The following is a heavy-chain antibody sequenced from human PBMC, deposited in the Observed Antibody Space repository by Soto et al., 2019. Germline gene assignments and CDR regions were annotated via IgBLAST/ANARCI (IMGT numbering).Heavy chain of an antibody. Sequence: SVKVCCKASGGTFSSYAISWVRQAPGQGLEWMGGIIPIFGTANYAQKFQGRVTITADESTSTAYMELSSLRSDDTAVYYCARCGLPVADPYYYSGMDVWGQGTTVTVSS. V-gene: IGHV1-69*13. CDR2: IIPIFGTA. J-gene: IGHJ6*02. CDR1: GGTFSSYA. CDR3: ARCGLPVADPYYYSGMDV. D-gene: IGHD6-19*01.